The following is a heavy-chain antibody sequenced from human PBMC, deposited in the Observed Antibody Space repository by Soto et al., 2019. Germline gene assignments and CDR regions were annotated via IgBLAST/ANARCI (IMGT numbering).Heavy chain of an antibody. CDR3: TPWLIYYYDSSMDY. CDR1: GFTFSNAW. CDR2: IKSKTDGGTT. J-gene: IGHJ4*02. Sequence: PGGSLRLSCAASGFTFSNAWMNWVRQAPGKGLEWVGRIKSKTDGGTTDYAAPVKGRFTISRDDSKNTLYLQMNSLKTEDTAVYYCTPWLIYYYDSSMDYWGQGTPVTVSS. V-gene: IGHV3-15*07. D-gene: IGHD3-22*01.